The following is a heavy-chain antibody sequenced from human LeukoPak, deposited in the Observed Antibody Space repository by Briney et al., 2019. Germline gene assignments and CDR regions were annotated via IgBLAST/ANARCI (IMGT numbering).Heavy chain of an antibody. D-gene: IGHD6-19*01. J-gene: IGHJ4*02. V-gene: IGHV3-30*02. Sequence: GGSLRLSCAASGFTFSSYAMHWVRQAPGKGLEWVAFIRYDGSNKYYADSVKGRFTISRDNSKNTLYLQMNSLRAEDTAVYYCAKDLRGSRGLDYWGQGTLVTVSS. CDR3: AKDLRGSRGLDY. CDR2: IRYDGSNK. CDR1: GFTFSSYA.